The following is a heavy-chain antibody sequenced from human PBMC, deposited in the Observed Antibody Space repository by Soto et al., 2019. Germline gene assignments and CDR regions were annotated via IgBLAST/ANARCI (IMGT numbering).Heavy chain of an antibody. CDR3: AKEDTSSGSLDY. CDR2: ISDSGATT. V-gene: IGHV3-23*01. D-gene: IGHD6-19*01. J-gene: IGHJ4*02. CDR1: GFPFGENA. Sequence: PGGSLRLSCAASGFPFGENAMSWVRQAPGKGLEWVSGISDSGATTYYADSVRSRFTISRDNSKNTLYLQMKSLRAEDSASYYCAKEDTSSGSLDYWGQGALVTVSS.